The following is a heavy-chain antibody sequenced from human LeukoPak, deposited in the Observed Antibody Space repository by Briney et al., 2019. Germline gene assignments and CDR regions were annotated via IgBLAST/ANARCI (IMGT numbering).Heavy chain of an antibody. CDR3: ARDATLLLWFGELVFDY. V-gene: IGHV3-7*03. CDR2: IKQDGSEK. Sequence: GGSLRLSCAASGFTFSSYCMSWVRQAPGKGLEWVANIKQDGSEKYYVDSVKGRFTISRDNAKNSLYLQMNSLRAEDTAVYYCARDATLLLWFGELVFDYWGQGTLVTVSS. D-gene: IGHD3-10*01. CDR1: GFTFSSYC. J-gene: IGHJ4*02.